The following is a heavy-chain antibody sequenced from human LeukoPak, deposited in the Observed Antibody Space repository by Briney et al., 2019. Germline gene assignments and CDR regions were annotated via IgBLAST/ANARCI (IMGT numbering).Heavy chain of an antibody. D-gene: IGHD3-3*01. J-gene: IGHJ3*02. Sequence: AGGSLRLSCAASGFTFSSYSMNWVRQAPGKVLEWVSSISSSSNYIYYADSVKGRFTISRDNAKNSLYLQMNSLRAEDTAVYYCARGPSARFFGVAKGAFDIWGQGTMVTVSS. CDR1: GFTFSSYS. CDR3: ARGPSARFFGVAKGAFDI. V-gene: IGHV3-21*01. CDR2: ISSSSNYI.